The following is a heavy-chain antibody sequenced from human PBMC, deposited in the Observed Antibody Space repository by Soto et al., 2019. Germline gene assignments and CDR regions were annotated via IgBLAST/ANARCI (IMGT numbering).Heavy chain of an antibody. Sequence: GGSLRLSCAASGFTFSSYAMSWVRQAPGKGLEWVSAISGSGGSTYYADSVKGRFTISRDNSKNTLYLQMNSLRAEDTAVYYCAKGMGITMIVVEGEFDYWGQGTLVTVSS. D-gene: IGHD3-22*01. CDR3: AKGMGITMIVVEGEFDY. J-gene: IGHJ4*02. V-gene: IGHV3-23*01. CDR2: ISGSGGST. CDR1: GFTFSSYA.